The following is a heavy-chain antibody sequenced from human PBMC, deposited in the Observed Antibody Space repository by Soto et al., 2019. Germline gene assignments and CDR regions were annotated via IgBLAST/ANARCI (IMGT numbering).Heavy chain of an antibody. D-gene: IGHD1-26*01. CDR3: ARDKYSGSYWGLEDAFDI. V-gene: IGHV1-69*13. CDR2: IIPIFGTA. J-gene: IGHJ3*02. Sequence: SVKVSCKASGGTFSSYSISWVRQAPGQGLEWMGGIIPIFGTANYAQKFQGRVTITADESTSTAYMELSSLRSEDTAVYYCARDKYSGSYWGLEDAFDIWGQGTMVTVSS. CDR1: GGTFSSYS.